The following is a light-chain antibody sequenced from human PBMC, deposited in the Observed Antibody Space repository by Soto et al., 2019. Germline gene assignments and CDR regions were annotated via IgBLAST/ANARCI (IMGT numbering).Light chain of an antibody. CDR1: QSVSSSY. Sequence: EIVLTQSPGTLSLSPGERATLSCRASQSVSSSYLAWYQQKAGQAPRLLIYGASSRATGIPDRFSGSGSGTDFTLTISRLEPEDFAVYYCQQYVSSWTFGQGTKVDIK. V-gene: IGKV3-20*01. CDR3: QQYVSSWT. J-gene: IGKJ1*01. CDR2: GAS.